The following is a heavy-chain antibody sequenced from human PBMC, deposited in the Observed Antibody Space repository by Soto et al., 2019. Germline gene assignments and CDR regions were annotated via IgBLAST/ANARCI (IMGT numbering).Heavy chain of an antibody. J-gene: IGHJ6*02. V-gene: IGHV4-59*01. Sequence: SETLSLTCTVSGGSISSYYWSWIRQPPGKGLEWIGYIYYSGSTNYNPSLKSRVTISVDTSKNQFSLKLSSVTAADTAVYYCARGLGDILTGYYNVYYYYGMDVWGQGTTVTVSS. CDR2: IYYSGST. CDR1: GGSISSYY. CDR3: ARGLGDILTGYYNVYYYYGMDV. D-gene: IGHD3-9*01.